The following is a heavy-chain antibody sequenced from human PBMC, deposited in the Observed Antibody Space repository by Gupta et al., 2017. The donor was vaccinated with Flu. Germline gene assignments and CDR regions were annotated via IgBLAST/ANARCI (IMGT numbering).Heavy chain of an antibody. Sequence: QLHLQESGPGLVKPSETLSLTCTVSGGTISSGSHYWGWVRQSPGQGLEWIASSFFSGNTYYNPSLRSRVTTSVDTSTNQFSLNLNSVTATDTAVYYCARHTDYAGGRYFDSWGQGTLVTVSS. CDR1: GGTISSGSHY. V-gene: IGHV4-39*01. CDR2: SFFSGNT. D-gene: IGHD4-23*01. CDR3: ARHTDYAGGRYFDS. J-gene: IGHJ4*02.